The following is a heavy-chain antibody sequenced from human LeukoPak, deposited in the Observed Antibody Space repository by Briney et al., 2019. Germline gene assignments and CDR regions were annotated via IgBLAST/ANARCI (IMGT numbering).Heavy chain of an antibody. CDR2: FGTRSTSI. Sequence: PSETLSLTCTVSGGSISSGDYYWSWIRQAPGKGLEWVSSFGTRSTSIYHAGSVKGRFAISRDNAKNSLYLQMNSLRAEDTALYYCAREVSEGFDFWGQGTLVTVSS. D-gene: IGHD3-22*01. CDR1: GGSISSGDYY. J-gene: IGHJ4*02. V-gene: IGHV3-21*01. CDR3: AREVSEGFDF.